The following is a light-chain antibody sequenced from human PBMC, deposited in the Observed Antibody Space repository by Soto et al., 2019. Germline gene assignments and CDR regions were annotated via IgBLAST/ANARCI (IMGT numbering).Light chain of an antibody. CDR1: QSVITY. CDR2: DAS. CDR3: QHRYAWPQIS. J-gene: IGKJ5*01. V-gene: IGKV3-11*01. Sequence: EVVLPQSPATLSLSPGEEATLSCRASQSVITYLAWYQQNPGQAPRLLIYDASNRATGVPARFSGSGSGTDFTLTISSREPEDFAVYYCQHRYAWPQISFGPGTRLDIK.